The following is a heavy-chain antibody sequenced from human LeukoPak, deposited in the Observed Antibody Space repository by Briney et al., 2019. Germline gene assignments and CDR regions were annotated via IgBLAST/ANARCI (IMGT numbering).Heavy chain of an antibody. CDR2: IIPIFGTA. CDR3: ARGQGRFLEWFY. V-gene: IGHV1-69*13. Sequence: ASVKVSCKASGYTFTSYYMHWVRQAPGQGLEWMGGIIPIFGTANYAQKFQGRVTITADESTSTAYMELSSLRSEDTAVYYCARGQGRFLEWFYWGQGTLVTVSS. J-gene: IGHJ4*02. D-gene: IGHD3-3*01. CDR1: GYTFTSYY.